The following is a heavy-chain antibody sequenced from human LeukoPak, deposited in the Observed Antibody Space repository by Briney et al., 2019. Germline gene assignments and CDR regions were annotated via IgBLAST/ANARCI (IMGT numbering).Heavy chain of an antibody. CDR1: GGSFSGYY. CDR3: ASINYDILTGTPPDAFDI. Sequence: PSETLSLTCAVYGGSFSGYYWSWLRQPPGKGLEWIGEINHSGSTNYNPSLKSRVTISVDTSKNQFSLKLSSVTAADTAVYYCASINYDILTGTPPDAFDIWGQGTMVTVSS. J-gene: IGHJ3*02. CDR2: INHSGST. V-gene: IGHV4-34*01. D-gene: IGHD3-9*01.